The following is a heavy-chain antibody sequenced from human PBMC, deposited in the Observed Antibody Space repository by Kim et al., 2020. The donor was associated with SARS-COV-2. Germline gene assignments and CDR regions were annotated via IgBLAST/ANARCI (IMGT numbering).Heavy chain of an antibody. V-gene: IGHV3-9*01. CDR2: ISWNSGSI. CDR1: GFTFDDYA. Sequence: GGSLRLSCAASGFTFDDYAMHWVRQAPGKGLEWVSGISWNSGSIGYADSVKGRFTISRDNAKNSLYLQMNSLRAEDTALYYCAKGALSSSWYRNYYYGMDVWGQGTTVTVSS. CDR3: AKGALSSSWYRNYYYGMDV. J-gene: IGHJ6*02. D-gene: IGHD6-13*01.